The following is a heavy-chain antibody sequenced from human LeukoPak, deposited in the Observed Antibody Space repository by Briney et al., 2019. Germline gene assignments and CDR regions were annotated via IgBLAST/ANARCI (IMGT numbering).Heavy chain of an antibody. CDR2: INTNTGNP. J-gene: IGHJ6*03. CDR1: GYTFTGYY. V-gene: IGHV7-4-1*02. Sequence: ASVKVSCKASGYTFTGYYMHWVRPAPRQELEWMGWINTNTGNPTYAQGFTGRFVFSLDTSVSTAYLQISSLKAEDTAVYYCARVFSTAGRTSSSSATNYYYYMDVWGKGTTVTVSS. D-gene: IGHD6-6*01. CDR3: ARVFSTAGRTSSSSATNYYYYMDV.